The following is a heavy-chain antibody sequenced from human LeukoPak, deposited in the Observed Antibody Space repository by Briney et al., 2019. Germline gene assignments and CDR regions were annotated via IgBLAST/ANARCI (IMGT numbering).Heavy chain of an antibody. CDR2: ISSDGSRV. CDR3: ARDPSKVSRYCTNGVCYTRGWFDP. V-gene: IGHV3-74*01. D-gene: IGHD2-8*01. J-gene: IGHJ5*02. Sequence: GGSLRLSCAASGFTFSDYWMHWVRQAPGKGLVWVSRISSDGSRVTYADSVKGRFTISRDNAKNTLYLQMNSLRAEDTAVYYCARDPSKVSRYCTNGVCYTRGWFDPWGQGTLVTVSS. CDR1: GFTFSDYW.